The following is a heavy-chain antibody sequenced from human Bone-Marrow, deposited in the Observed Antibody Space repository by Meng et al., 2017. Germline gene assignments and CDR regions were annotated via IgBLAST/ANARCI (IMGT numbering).Heavy chain of an antibody. CDR2: VYHRGDT. J-gene: IGHJ4*02. CDR1: GESISSDIW. D-gene: IGHD1-1*01. Sequence: QVQLQESGPGLVKPSGTMSLTCTVSGESISSDIWWSWVRQPPGKGLEWIGEVYHRGDTNYNPSLKSRVVISVDRSKNQFSLNLSSVTAADTAVYYCGRDQGRQLINHWGQGTLVTLSS. V-gene: IGHV4-4*02. CDR3: GRDQGRQLINH.